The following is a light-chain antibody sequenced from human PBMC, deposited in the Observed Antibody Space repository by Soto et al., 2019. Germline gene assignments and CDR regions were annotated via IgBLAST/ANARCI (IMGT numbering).Light chain of an antibody. CDR3: LLYYGGVWV. Sequence: QTVVTQEPSLTVSPGGTVTLTCASSTGAVTSGYYPNWFQQKPGQAPRPLICSTSDKYSWTPARFSGSLLGGKAALTLSGVQAEDEADYYCLLYYGGVWVFGGGTKLTVL. V-gene: IGLV7-43*01. J-gene: IGLJ3*02. CDR1: TGAVTSGYY. CDR2: STS.